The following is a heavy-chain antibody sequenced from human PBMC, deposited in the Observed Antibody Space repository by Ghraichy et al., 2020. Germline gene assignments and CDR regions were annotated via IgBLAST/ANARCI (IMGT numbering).Heavy chain of an antibody. J-gene: IGHJ4*02. CDR1: GGSISSSSYY. CDR3: ATLRDGYNYAFDY. V-gene: IGHV4-39*01. Sequence: SETLSLTCTVSGGSISSSSYYWGWIRQPPGKGLEWIGSIYYSGSTYYNPSLKSRVTISVDTSKNQFSLKLSSVTAADTAVYYCATLRDGYNYAFDYWGQGTRVTVSS. D-gene: IGHD5-24*01. CDR2: IYYSGST.